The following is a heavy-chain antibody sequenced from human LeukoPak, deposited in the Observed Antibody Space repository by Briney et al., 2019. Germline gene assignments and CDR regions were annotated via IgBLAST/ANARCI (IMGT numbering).Heavy chain of an antibody. V-gene: IGHV4-39*01. CDR1: GGPISISGDF. J-gene: IGHJ4*02. CDR2: IYYTGST. D-gene: IGHD3-22*01. CDR3: TRRKYYESSGYYPLDY. Sequence: PSETLSLTCSVSGGPISISGDFWGWIRQPPGKGLEWIGSIYYTGSTYYNPSLKSRVTISVDTSRNQFSLRLRSVTAADTAVYYCTRRKYYESSGYYPLDYWGQGTLVTVSS.